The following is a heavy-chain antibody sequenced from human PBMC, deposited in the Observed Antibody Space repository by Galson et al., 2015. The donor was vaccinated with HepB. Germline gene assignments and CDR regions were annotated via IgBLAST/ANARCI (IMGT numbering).Heavy chain of an antibody. D-gene: IGHD6-19*01. J-gene: IGHJ4*02. CDR3: AGRGAVAGKGPLDY. CDR2: IYYSGST. Sequence: ETLSLTCTVSGGSISSYYWSWIRQPPGKGLEWIGYIYYSGSTNYNPSLKSRVTISVDTSKNQFSLKLSSVTAADTAVYYCAGRGAVAGKGPLDYWGQGTLVTVSS. CDR1: GGSISSYY. V-gene: IGHV4-59*01.